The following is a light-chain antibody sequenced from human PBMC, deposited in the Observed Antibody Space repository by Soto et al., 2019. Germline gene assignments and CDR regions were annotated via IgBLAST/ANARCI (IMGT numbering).Light chain of an antibody. V-gene: IGKV3-20*01. Sequence: EMVLTQSPGTLSLSPGERATRSCRASQSISSNSLAWYQQKPGQAPRLFIYGASSRATGIPDRFSGSGSGTHFTLTISRLEPEDFALYYCQQYGSSPRITFGQGTRLEIK. CDR3: QQYGSSPRIT. J-gene: IGKJ5*01. CDR2: GAS. CDR1: QSISSNS.